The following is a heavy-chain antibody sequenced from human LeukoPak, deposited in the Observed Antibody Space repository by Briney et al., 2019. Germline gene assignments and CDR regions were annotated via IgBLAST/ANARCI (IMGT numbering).Heavy chain of an antibody. Sequence: GGSLRLSCAASGFTFGSYAMTWVRQAPGKGLEWVSGITASGGSTYYADSVKGRFTISRDNSKDTLYLQMNSLRVEDTAIYYCAKDREPAAVGWFDPWGQGTLVTVSS. CDR1: GFTFGSYA. D-gene: IGHD6-13*01. V-gene: IGHV3-23*01. CDR2: ITASGGST. CDR3: AKDREPAAVGWFDP. J-gene: IGHJ5*02.